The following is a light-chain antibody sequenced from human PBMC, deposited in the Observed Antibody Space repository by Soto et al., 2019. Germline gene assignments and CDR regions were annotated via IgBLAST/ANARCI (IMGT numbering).Light chain of an antibody. CDR3: CSYAGSSSSVV. Sequence: QSALTQPASVSGSPGQSITISCTGTSSDVGSYNLVSWYQQHPGKAPKLMIFDVNKRPSAVSNRFSASKSGNTASLTISGLQAEDEVDYYCCSYAGSSSSVVFGGGTKLTVL. V-gene: IGLV2-23*02. CDR1: SSDVGSYNL. CDR2: DVN. J-gene: IGLJ3*02.